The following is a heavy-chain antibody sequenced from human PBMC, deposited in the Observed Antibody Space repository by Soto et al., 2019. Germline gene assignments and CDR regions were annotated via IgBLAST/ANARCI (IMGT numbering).Heavy chain of an antibody. D-gene: IGHD5-12*01. V-gene: IGHV4-31*03. J-gene: IGHJ4*02. CDR2: IYYSGST. CDR1: GCSISSGGYY. Sequence: QVQLRESGPGLVKPSQTLSLTCTVSGCSISSGGYYWSWIRQHPGKGLEWIGYIYYSGSTYYNPSLKSRVTISVDTSKNQFSLKLSSVTAADTAVYYCARVKRVATIEFDYWGQGTLVTVSS. CDR3: ARVKRVATIEFDY.